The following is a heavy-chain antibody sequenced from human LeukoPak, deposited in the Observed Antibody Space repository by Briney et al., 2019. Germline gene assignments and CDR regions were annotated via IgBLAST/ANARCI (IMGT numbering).Heavy chain of an antibody. D-gene: IGHD6-6*01. CDR3: ARRPGYSSSSRIYFDS. J-gene: IGHJ4*02. Sequence: SETLSLTCAVSGDTFSGFYRTWIRQPPGKGLEWIGEINHSGSTKYNPSLKSRVTISIDTSKKQFSLKLSSVTAADTAVYYCARRPGYSSSSRIYFDSWDQGTLVTVSS. V-gene: IGHV4-34*01. CDR2: INHSGST. CDR1: GDTFSGFY.